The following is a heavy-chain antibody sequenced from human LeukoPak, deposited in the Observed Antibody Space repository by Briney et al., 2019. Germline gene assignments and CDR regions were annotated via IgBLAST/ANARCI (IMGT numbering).Heavy chain of an antibody. J-gene: IGHJ4*02. V-gene: IGHV1-2*02. CDR2: INPSSGGT. Sequence: ASVKVSCKASGYTFIGYYMHWVRQAPGQGLEWMGWINPSSGGTNYAQKLQGRVTMTTDTSTSTAYMELRSLRSDDTAVYYCARVRGDIVVVPAAMPVHFDYWGQGTLITVSS. CDR3: ARVRGDIVVVPAAMPVHFDY. D-gene: IGHD2-2*01. CDR1: GYTFIGYY.